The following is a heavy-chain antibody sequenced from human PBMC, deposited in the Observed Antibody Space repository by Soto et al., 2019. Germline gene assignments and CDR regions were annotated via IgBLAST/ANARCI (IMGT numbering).Heavy chain of an antibody. J-gene: IGHJ5*02. V-gene: IGHV4-39*01. CDR1: GGSISSSSYY. Sequence: SETLSLTCTVSGGSISSSSYYWGWIRQPPGKGLEWIGRIYYSGSTYYNPSLKSRVTISVDTSKNQFSLKLSSVTAADTAVYYCASQYYDFWSGHNNWFDPWGQGTMVTVSS. CDR3: ASQYYDFWSGHNNWFDP. D-gene: IGHD3-3*01. CDR2: IYYSGST.